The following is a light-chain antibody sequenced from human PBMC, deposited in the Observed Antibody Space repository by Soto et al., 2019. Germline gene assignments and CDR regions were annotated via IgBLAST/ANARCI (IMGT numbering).Light chain of an antibody. CDR3: SSYISTSTSYV. J-gene: IGLJ1*01. V-gene: IGLV2-14*01. CDR1: SSDVGGYNY. CDR2: EVS. Sequence: QSALTQPASVSGSPGQSITISCTGTSSDVGGYNYVSWYQQHPGKAPKLMIYEVSNRPSGLSNRFSGSKSGNTASLTISGLQAEDEADYFCSSYISTSTSYVFGTGTQLTVL.